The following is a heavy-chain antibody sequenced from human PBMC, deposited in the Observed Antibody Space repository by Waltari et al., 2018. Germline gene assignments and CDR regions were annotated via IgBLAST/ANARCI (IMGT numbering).Heavy chain of an antibody. CDR2: IKEDGSRK. V-gene: IGHV3-7*01. J-gene: IGHJ4*02. D-gene: IGHD3-10*01. Sequence: EVQLAESVGGLVQPGGSLRLSCAASGFAFRDSWLSWVRQAPGKGLEWVAQIKEDGSRKYYVGSVRDRFTISRDNAKNSLYLEMNSLRDEDTAVYYCAKDRGWFRFDYWGQGTLVTVSP. CDR3: AKDRGWFRFDY. CDR1: GFAFRDSW.